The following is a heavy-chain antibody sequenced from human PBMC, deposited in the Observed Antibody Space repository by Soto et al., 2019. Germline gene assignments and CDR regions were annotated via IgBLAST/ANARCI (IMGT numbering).Heavy chain of an antibody. V-gene: IGHV4-39*01. Sequence: SQNLSLTCTVSGGSINSSSYYLGWIRQPPGKGLEWIGNIYYSGSTHYNPSLKSRVTISVDTSKNHFSLKLTSVTAADAAVYYCARHSGSGSRRLFYYYYDMDVWGQGTTVT. CDR3: ARHSGSGSRRLFYYYYDMDV. J-gene: IGHJ6*02. D-gene: IGHD3-10*01. CDR1: GGSINSSSYY. CDR2: IYYSGST.